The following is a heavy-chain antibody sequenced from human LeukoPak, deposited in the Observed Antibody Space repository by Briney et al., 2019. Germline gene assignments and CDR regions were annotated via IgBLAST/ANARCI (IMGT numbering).Heavy chain of an antibody. CDR1: GFTFSSYA. V-gene: IGHV3-21*01. D-gene: IGHD5-12*01. CDR3: AREDRVPSSGMDV. CDR2: ISSSSSYI. Sequence: GASLRLSCAASGFTFSSYAMSWVRQAPGKGLEWVSSISSSSSYIYYADSVKGRFTISRDNAKNSLYLQMNSLRAEDTAVYYCAREDRVPSSGMDVWGKGTTVTVSS. J-gene: IGHJ6*04.